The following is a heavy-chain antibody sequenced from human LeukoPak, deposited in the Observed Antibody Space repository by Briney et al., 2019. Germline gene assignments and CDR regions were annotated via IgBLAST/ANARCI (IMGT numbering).Heavy chain of an antibody. Sequence: GASVKVSCKASGGTFSSYAISWVRQAPGQGLEWMGGIIPIFGTANYAQKFQGRVTITTDEPTSTAYMELSSLRPEDTAVYYCASGTPTKRFLEWLLRFDYWGQGTLVTVSS. CDR1: GGTFSSYA. CDR2: IIPIFGTA. D-gene: IGHD3-3*01. V-gene: IGHV1-69*05. J-gene: IGHJ4*02. CDR3: ASGTPTKRFLEWLLRFDY.